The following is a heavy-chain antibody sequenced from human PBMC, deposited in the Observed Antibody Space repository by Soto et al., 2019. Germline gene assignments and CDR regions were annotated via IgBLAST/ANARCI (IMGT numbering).Heavy chain of an antibody. D-gene: IGHD3-22*01. CDR3: ARESMKFDP. V-gene: IGHV3-21*01. CDR2: ISSSSSYI. J-gene: IGHJ5*02. Sequence: PGWSLRLSCAASVFTFTSYSMNWVRQAPGKGLEWVSSISSSSSYIYYAGSVKGRFTISRDNAKNSLYLQMNSLRAEDTAVYYCARESMKFDPWGQGTLVIVSS. CDR1: VFTFTSYS.